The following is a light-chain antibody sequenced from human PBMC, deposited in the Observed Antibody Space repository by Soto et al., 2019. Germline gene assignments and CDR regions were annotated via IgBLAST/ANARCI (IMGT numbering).Light chain of an antibody. J-gene: IGLJ1*01. Sequence: QSVLTQPASVSGSPGQSITISCTGTSSDVGGYNYVSWYQQHPVKAPKLMIYDVTNRPSGVSDRCSGSKSGTTASLTISGLQADDVSDYYWSSYTSSSTPDVFRTVTKV. CDR2: DVT. CDR3: SSYTSSSTPDV. V-gene: IGLV2-14*01. CDR1: SSDVGGYNY.